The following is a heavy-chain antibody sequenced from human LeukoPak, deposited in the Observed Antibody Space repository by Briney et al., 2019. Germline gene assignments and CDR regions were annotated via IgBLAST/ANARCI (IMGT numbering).Heavy chain of an antibody. Sequence: GGSLRPSCAASGFSVSSNYMTWVRQAPGKGLEGVSVIYSGGSTYYADSVKGRFTISRDNSKNTLYLQMNSLRAEDTAVYYCAREGDSGSYCVFDYWGQGTLVTVSS. D-gene: IGHD1-26*01. CDR3: AREGDSGSYCVFDY. J-gene: IGHJ4*02. CDR2: IYSGGST. V-gene: IGHV3-66*01. CDR1: GFSVSSNY.